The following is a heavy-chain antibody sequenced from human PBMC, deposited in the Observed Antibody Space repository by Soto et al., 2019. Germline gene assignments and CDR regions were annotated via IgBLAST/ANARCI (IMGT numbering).Heavy chain of an antibody. V-gene: IGHV1-69*02. CDR1: GGTFSSYT. J-gene: IGHJ5*02. CDR3: ARSLLPAAMPGDNWFDP. Sequence: SVKVSCKASGGTFSSYTISWVRQAPGQGLEWMGRIIPILGIANYAQKFQGRVTITADKSTSTAYMELSSLRSEDTAVYYCARSLLPAAMPGDNWFDPWGQGTLVTVSS. D-gene: IGHD2-2*01. CDR2: IIPILGIA.